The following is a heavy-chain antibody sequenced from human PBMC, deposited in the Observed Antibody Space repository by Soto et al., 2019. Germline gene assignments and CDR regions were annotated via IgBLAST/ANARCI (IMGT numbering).Heavy chain of an antibody. J-gene: IGHJ4*02. CDR2: ISWNSGSI. CDR1: GFTFDDYA. V-gene: IGHV3-9*01. Sequence: GGSLRLSCAASGFTFDDYAMHWVRQAPGKGLEWVSGISWNSGSIGYADSVKGRFTISRDNAKNSLYLQMNSLRAEDTALYYCAKDLTSGPLGVGLSYYFDYWGQGTLVTVSS. CDR3: AKDLTSGPLGVGLSYYFDY. D-gene: IGHD6-19*01.